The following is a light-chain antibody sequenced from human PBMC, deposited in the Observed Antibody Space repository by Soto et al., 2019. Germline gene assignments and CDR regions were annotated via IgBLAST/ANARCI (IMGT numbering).Light chain of an antibody. CDR1: SSDVGGYNY. CDR3: SSYTSSSTRV. CDR2: EVS. J-gene: IGLJ1*01. V-gene: IGLV2-14*01. Sequence: SVLTQPASVSGSPGQSITISCTGTSSDVGGYNYVSWYQHHPGKAPELMIFEVSNRPSGVSHRFSGSKSGNTASLTISGLQTEDEGDYYCSSYTSSSTRVFGTGTKVTVL.